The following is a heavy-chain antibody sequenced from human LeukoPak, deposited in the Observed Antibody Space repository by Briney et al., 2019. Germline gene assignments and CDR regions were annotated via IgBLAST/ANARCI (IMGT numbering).Heavy chain of an antibody. J-gene: IGHJ3*02. Sequence: GASVKVSCKASGYTFTNYYMHWVRQAPGQGLEWLGLITPSGGSTWYAQKFQGRVTMTRDMSTSTDYMELSSLRSEDTAVYYCARAQSRTHWDGFDIWGQGTMVTLPS. CDR1: GYTFTNYY. CDR3: ARAQSRTHWDGFDI. D-gene: IGHD5-24*01. CDR2: ITPSGGST. V-gene: IGHV1-46*01.